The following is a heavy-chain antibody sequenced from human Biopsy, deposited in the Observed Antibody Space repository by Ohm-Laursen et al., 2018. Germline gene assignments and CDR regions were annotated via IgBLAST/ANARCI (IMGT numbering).Heavy chain of an antibody. Sequence: TLSLTWAVSGDSVTKYYWSWIRQPPGKGLEWIGHIYYSVMTNYNPSRQSRVSISVDTSRNQVSLTLSSVTAADTAVYYCARDSGILNYGNFKYYHYYGMDVWGQGTKVTVSS. D-gene: IGHD4-11*01. CDR1: GDSVTKYY. J-gene: IGHJ6*02. V-gene: IGHV4-59*02. CDR3: ARDSGILNYGNFKYYHYYGMDV. CDR2: IYYSVMT.